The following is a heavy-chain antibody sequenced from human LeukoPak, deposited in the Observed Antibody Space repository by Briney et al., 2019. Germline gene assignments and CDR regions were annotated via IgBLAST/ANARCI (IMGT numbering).Heavy chain of an antibody. Sequence: ASVKVSCKASGYTFTSYDINWVRQDTGQGLEWMGWMNPNSGNTGYAQKFQGRVTMTRNTSISTGYMELSSMRSEDTAVYYCARGMVSFPDYWGQGTLVTVSS. CDR3: ARGMVSFPDY. V-gene: IGHV1-8*01. D-gene: IGHD3-10*01. CDR1: GYTFTSYD. CDR2: MNPNSGNT. J-gene: IGHJ4*02.